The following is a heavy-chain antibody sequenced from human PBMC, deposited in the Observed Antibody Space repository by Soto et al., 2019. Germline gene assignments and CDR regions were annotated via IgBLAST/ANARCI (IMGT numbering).Heavy chain of an antibody. Sequence: ASVKVSCKVSGYTLTELSMHWVRQAPGKGLEWMGGFDPEDGETIYAQKFQGRVTMTEDTSTDTAYMELSSLRSEDTAVYYCAGYYYDSSGSYPHDNGFDHWGQRTLVTVFS. D-gene: IGHD3-22*01. V-gene: IGHV1-24*01. CDR2: FDPEDGET. CDR3: AGYYYDSSGSYPHDNGFDH. J-gene: IGHJ5*02. CDR1: GYTLTELS.